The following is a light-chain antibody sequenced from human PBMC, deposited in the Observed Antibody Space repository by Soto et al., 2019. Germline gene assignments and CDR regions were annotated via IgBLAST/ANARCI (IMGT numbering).Light chain of an antibody. CDR2: DAS. CDR1: QGISSY. V-gene: IGKV1-9*01. Sequence: IQLTQSPSSLSASVVDRVTITCRASQGISSYLGWYQQKPGKAPNLLIYDASTLHSGVPSRFSGGGSGTDFTLIISSLQPEDFATYYCQQVNVYPSTFGGGTKVDIK. CDR3: QQVNVYPST. J-gene: IGKJ4*01.